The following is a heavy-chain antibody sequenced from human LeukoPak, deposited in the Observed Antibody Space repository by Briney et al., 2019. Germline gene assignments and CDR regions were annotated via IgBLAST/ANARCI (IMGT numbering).Heavy chain of an antibody. CDR3: ARVGSGSYDGSDYFDY. J-gene: IGHJ4*02. D-gene: IGHD1-26*01. Sequence: SETLSLTCTVSGGSISSYYWSWIRQPPGKGLEWMGYIYYSGSTNYNPSLKSRVTISVDTSKNQFSLKLSSVTAADTAVYYCARVGSGSYDGSDYFDYWGQGTLVTVSS. V-gene: IGHV4-59*01. CDR1: GGSISSYY. CDR2: IYYSGST.